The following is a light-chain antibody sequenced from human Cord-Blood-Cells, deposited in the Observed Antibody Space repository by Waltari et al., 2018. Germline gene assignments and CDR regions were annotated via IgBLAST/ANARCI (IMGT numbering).Light chain of an antibody. CDR2: QDS. J-gene: IGLJ1*01. CDR1: KLGDKY. CDR3: QAWDSSTFYV. Sequence: SYELTQPHSVSVSPGQTASITCSGDKLGDKYACWYQQKPGQSPLLVIYQDSKRPSGIPERFSGSNSGNTATLTISGTQAMDEADYYCQAWDSSTFYVFGTGTKVTVL. V-gene: IGLV3-1*01.